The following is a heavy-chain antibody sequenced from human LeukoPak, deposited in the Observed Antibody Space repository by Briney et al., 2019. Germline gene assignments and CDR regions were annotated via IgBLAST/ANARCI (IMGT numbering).Heavy chain of an antibody. J-gene: IGHJ1*01. CDR2: ISGSGGST. D-gene: IGHD1-14*01. V-gene: IGHV3-23*01. Sequence: GGSLRLSCAASGFTFSSYAMSWVRQAPGKGLEWVSAISGSGGSTYYADSVKGRFTISRDNSKNTLYLQMNSLRAEDTAVYYCAKSGPDDSLGSHEYFQHWGQGTLVTVSS. CDR3: AKSGPDDSLGSHEYFQH. CDR1: GFTFSSYA.